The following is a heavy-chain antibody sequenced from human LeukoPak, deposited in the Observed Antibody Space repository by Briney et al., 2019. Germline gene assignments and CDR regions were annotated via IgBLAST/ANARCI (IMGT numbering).Heavy chain of an antibody. D-gene: IGHD1-14*01. CDR3: ARAFRPDSGTINY. V-gene: IGHV1-2*07. CDR1: GYTFTGYY. Sequence: ASVKVSCKASGYTFTGYYIHWVRQAPGQGLEWMGWINPNSGGTNYAHEFQGGVTMTRDTSISTAYMELTRLRSDDTAVYYCARAFRPDSGTINYWGQGTLVTVSS. CDR2: INPNSGGT. J-gene: IGHJ4*02.